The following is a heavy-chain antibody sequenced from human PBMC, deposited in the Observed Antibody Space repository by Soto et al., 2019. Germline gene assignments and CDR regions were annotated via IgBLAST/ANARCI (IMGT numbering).Heavy chain of an antibody. D-gene: IGHD6-6*01. CDR2: ISYNGSRN. CDR3: AAEYSSSSELGY. V-gene: IGHV3-30*03. Sequence: QVQLVEAGGGVVQPGRSLRLSCAVSGFTFSNYGMHWVRQAPGKGLEWVAVISYNGSRNSYADAVKGRFTISRDNSKNTSYLQMNSLRGEDTAVYYCAAEYSSSSELGYWGQGTLVTVSS. CDR1: GFTFSNYG. J-gene: IGHJ4*02.